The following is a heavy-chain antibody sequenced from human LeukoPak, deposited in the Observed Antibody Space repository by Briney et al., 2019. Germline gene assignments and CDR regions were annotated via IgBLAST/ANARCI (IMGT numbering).Heavy chain of an antibody. CDR1: GGTFSRYA. D-gene: IGHD6-13*01. CDR3: ARDRGAAAGRNWFDP. V-gene: IGHV1-69*05. Sequence: SVKVSCKASGGTFSRYAISWVRQAPGQGLEWMGGIIPIFGTANYAQKFQGRVTITTDESTSTAYMELSSLRSEDTAVYYCARDRGAAAGRNWFDPWGQGTLVTVSS. J-gene: IGHJ5*02. CDR2: IIPIFGTA.